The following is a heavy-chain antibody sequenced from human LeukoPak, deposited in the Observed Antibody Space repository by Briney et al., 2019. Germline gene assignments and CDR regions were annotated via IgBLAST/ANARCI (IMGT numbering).Heavy chain of an antibody. V-gene: IGHV3-20*04. Sequence: GGSLRLSCAASGFTFDDYGMSWVRQAPGKGLEWVSGINWNGGSTGYADSVKGRFTISRDNAKNSLYLQMNSLRAEDTALYYCARVTYDSSGYYRGNYYYYMDVWGKGTTVTVSS. CDR2: INWNGGST. D-gene: IGHD3-22*01. CDR3: ARVTYDSSGYYRGNYYYYMDV. J-gene: IGHJ6*03. CDR1: GFTFDDYG.